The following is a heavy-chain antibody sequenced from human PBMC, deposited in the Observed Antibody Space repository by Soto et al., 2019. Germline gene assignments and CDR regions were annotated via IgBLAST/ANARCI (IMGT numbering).Heavy chain of an antibody. Sequence: TGGFLRLSCTASGFTFGDYAMSWFRQAPGKGLEWVGFIRSKAYGGTTVYAASVKGRFTISRDDSKSIAYLQMNSLKTEDTAFFYCTTNYYDSSGYDNWSAPWGQGTLVTVSS. CDR1: GFTFGDYA. J-gene: IGHJ5*02. D-gene: IGHD3-22*01. V-gene: IGHV3-49*03. CDR2: IRSKAYGGTT. CDR3: TTNYYDSSGYDNWSAP.